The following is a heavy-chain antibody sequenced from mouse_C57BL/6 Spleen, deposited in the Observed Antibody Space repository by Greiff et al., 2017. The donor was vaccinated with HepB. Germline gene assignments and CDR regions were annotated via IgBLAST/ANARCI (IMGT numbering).Heavy chain of an antibody. D-gene: IGHD2-3*01. Sequence: EVQLVESGTVLARPGASVKMSCKTSGYTFTSYWMHWVKQRPGQGLEWIGAIYPGNSDTSYNQKFKGKAKLTAVTSASTAYMELSSLTNEDSAVYYCTRCIYDGYYAWFAYWGQGTLVTVSA. V-gene: IGHV1-5*01. J-gene: IGHJ3*01. CDR2: IYPGNSDT. CDR1: GYTFTSYW. CDR3: TRCIYDGYYAWFAY.